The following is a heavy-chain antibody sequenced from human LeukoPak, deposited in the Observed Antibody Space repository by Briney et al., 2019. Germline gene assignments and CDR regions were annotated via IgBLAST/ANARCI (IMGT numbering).Heavy chain of an antibody. CDR3: ARPYRSSWFDS. Sequence: GASVKVSCKASGYTFTSYGISWVRQAPGQGLEWMGWISGYNGKTNYAQKVQDRVTMTTDTSTSTAYMELRSLTSDDTAVYYCARPYRSSWFDSWGQGTLVTVSS. J-gene: IGHJ5*01. CDR1: GYTFTSYG. D-gene: IGHD6-13*01. CDR2: ISGYNGKT. V-gene: IGHV1-18*01.